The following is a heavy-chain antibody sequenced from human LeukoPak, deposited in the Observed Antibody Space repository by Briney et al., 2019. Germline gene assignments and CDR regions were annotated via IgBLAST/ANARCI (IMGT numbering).Heavy chain of an antibody. CDR3: ARGAQLTDY. CDR2: IGPDGSTT. CDR1: GFTFYTYG. Sequence: GGSLRLSCAASGFTFYTYGMHWVRQAPGKGLEYVSGIGPDGSTTYYAKSVKGRFTIPRDNSKNMVYLQMASLTADDMAVYYCARGAQLTDYWGQGTLVTVSS. V-gene: IGHV3-64*01. J-gene: IGHJ4*02. D-gene: IGHD6-13*01.